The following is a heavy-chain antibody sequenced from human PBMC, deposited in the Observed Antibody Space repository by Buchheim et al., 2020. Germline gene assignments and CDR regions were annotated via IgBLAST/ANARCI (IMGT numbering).Heavy chain of an antibody. Sequence: EVQLVESGGGLVQPGGSLRLSCAASGFTFSSYWMSWVRQAPGKGLEWVANIKQDGSEKYYVDSVKGRFTISRDNAKNSLYLQMNSLRAEDTAVYYCASPGLGSSSPYCGGDCYPLHWGQGTL. CDR3: ASPGLGSSSPYCGGDCYPLH. CDR2: IKQDGSEK. V-gene: IGHV3-7*01. J-gene: IGHJ4*02. D-gene: IGHD2-21*02. CDR1: GFTFSSYW.